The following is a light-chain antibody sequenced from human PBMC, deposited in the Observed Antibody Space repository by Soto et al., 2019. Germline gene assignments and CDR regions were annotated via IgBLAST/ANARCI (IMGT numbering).Light chain of an antibody. CDR2: ADS. CDR3: RQRYNWRLT. J-gene: IGKJ5*01. Sequence: DIVLTHSPATLSLSPCETATLSCSASQSVSGYIGWYQQKPGQAPRLLIYADSNRATGITARFSGSGSGTEFTLIIISIEAEDFAVYYCRQRYNWRLTFGEGTRVEIK. V-gene: IGKV3-11*01. CDR1: QSVSGY.